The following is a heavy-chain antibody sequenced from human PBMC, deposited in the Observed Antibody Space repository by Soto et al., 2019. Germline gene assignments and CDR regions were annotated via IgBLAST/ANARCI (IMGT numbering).Heavy chain of an antibody. D-gene: IGHD3-16*01. Sequence: QVQLVQSGAEEKKPGASVRVSCKASGYTFTSYAMHWVRQAPGQRLEWMGWINAGNGNTKYSQKFQGRVTITRDTSASTAYMELSSLRYEDTAVYCCARGYGAPADYFQHWGQGTLGTVSS. CDR2: INAGNGNT. CDR1: GYTFTSYA. J-gene: IGHJ1*01. CDR3: ARGYGAPADYFQH. V-gene: IGHV1-3*05.